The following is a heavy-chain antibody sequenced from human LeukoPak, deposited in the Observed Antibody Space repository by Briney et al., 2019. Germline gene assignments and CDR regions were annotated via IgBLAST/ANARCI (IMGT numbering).Heavy chain of an antibody. J-gene: IGHJ4*01. CDR2: IYFSGST. CDR1: GGSITSGDYY. D-gene: IGHD6-19*01. Sequence: SETLSLTCTVSGGSITSGDYYWTWIRQPPGKGLEWIGYIYFSGSTNYNPSLKSRITISGDTSKNQFSLKLSSVTAADTAVYYCARLGPNSGVNFDYWGHGTLVTVSS. CDR3: ARLGPNSGVNFDY. V-gene: IGHV4-61*08.